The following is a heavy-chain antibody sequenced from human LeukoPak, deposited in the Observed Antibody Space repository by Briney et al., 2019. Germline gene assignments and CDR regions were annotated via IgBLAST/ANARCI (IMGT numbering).Heavy chain of an antibody. CDR3: ARDPYGVAFDI. CDR1: GASISSSGYY. V-gene: IGHV4-31*03. J-gene: IGHJ3*02. D-gene: IGHD3-10*01. Sequence: PSQTLSLTCTVSGASISSSGYYWSWIRQHPGKGLEWIGYIYYSGSTYYNPSLKSRVTISVDTSKNQFSLKLSSVTAADTAVYYCARDPYGVAFDIWGQGTMVTVSS. CDR2: IYYSGST.